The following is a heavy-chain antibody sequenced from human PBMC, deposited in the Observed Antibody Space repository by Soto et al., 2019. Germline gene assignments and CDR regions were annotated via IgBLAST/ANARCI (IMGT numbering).Heavy chain of an antibody. Sequence: SETLSLTCTVSGGSISGYYWSWIRQPPGKGLEWIGYIYYSGSTNYNPSLKSRVTISVDTSKNQFSLKLNSVTAADTAVYFCARDLSCDYWGQGTLVTVSS. CDR2: IYYSGST. V-gene: IGHV4-59*01. CDR3: ARDLSCDY. CDR1: GGSISGYY. J-gene: IGHJ4*02.